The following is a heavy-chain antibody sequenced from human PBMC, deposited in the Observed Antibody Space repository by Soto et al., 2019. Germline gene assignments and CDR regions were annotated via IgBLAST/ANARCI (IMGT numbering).Heavy chain of an antibody. CDR3: ARGGRHSDYYYYYGMDV. J-gene: IGHJ6*02. D-gene: IGHD6-25*01. CDR2: INTSGGSS. Sequence: ASVKVSCKAFGYTFTIYYIHWVRQAPGQGLEWMGVINTSGGSSTYAQKFQDRVTMTRDTSTSTVYMELSSLRSEDTAVYYCARGGRHSDYYYYYGMDVWGQGTTVPVSS. CDR1: GYTFTIYY. V-gene: IGHV1-46*01.